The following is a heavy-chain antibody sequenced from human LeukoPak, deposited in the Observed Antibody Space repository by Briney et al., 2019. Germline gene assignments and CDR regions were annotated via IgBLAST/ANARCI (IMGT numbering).Heavy chain of an antibody. CDR2: INHSGST. Sequence: SETLSLTCAVYGGSFSGYYWSWIRQPPGKGLEWIGEINHSGSTNYNPSLKSRGTISVDTSKNQFSLKLSSVTAADTAVYYCARGEFTYYYDSSGPAGYWGQGTLVTVSS. D-gene: IGHD3-22*01. V-gene: IGHV4-34*01. CDR1: GGSFSGYY. J-gene: IGHJ4*02. CDR3: ARGEFTYYYDSSGPAGY.